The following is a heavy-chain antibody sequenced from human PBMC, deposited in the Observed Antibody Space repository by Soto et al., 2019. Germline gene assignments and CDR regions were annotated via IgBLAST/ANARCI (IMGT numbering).Heavy chain of an antibody. D-gene: IGHD3-3*01. V-gene: IGHV1-69*06. Sequence: QVQLVQSGADVKKPGSSVRVSCKASGGTFSTYAINWVRQAPGHGLEWMGIILPIFNKTHDEQNFPGRITIIADKSTSTSYMELNSLRSEDTAVYYCARDGVQFLYKSYVDPWGQGTPVTVSS. CDR3: ARDGVQFLYKSYVDP. CDR2: ILPIFNKT. CDR1: GGTFSTYA. J-gene: IGHJ5*02.